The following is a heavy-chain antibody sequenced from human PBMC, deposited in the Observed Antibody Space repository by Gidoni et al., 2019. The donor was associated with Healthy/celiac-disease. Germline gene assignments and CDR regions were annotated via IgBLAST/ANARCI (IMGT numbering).Heavy chain of an antibody. CDR1: GFTFSSYS. J-gene: IGHJ6*02. V-gene: IGHV3-48*02. CDR2: ISSSSSTI. Sequence: EVQLVESGGGLVQPGGSLRLSCAASGFTFSSYSLNWVRQDPGKGLGWVSYISSSSSTIYYADSVKGRFTISRDNAKNSLYLQMNSLRDEDTAVYYCARDRGIQLWHSYYYGMDVWGQGTTVTVSS. D-gene: IGHD5-18*01. CDR3: ARDRGIQLWHSYYYGMDV.